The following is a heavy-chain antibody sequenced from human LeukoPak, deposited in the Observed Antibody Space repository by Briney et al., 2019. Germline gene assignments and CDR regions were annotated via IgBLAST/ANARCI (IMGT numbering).Heavy chain of an antibody. CDR2: ISGSGGST. CDR1: GFTFNNYV. Sequence: GGFLRLSCAASGFTFNNYVLNWVRQAPGKGLEWVSAISGSGGSTYYADSVKGRLTISRDNSKNTLYLQMNSLRAEDTAVYYCAKDRTEYSSSSGVFDYWGQGTLATVSS. D-gene: IGHD6-6*01. CDR3: AKDRTEYSSSSGVFDY. J-gene: IGHJ4*02. V-gene: IGHV3-23*01.